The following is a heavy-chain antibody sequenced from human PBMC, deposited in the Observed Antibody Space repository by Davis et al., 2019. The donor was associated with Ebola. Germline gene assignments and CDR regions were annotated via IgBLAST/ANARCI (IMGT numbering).Heavy chain of an antibody. CDR2: INHSGST. V-gene: IGHV4-34*01. J-gene: IGHJ3*02. D-gene: IGHD5-12*01. CDR1: GGSFSGYY. Sequence: PSETLSLTCAVYGGSFSGYYWSWIRQPPGKGLEWIGEINHSGSTNYNPSLKSRVTISVDTSKNQFSLKLSSVTAADTAVYYCARDSLWLGVNAFDIWGQGTMVTVSS. CDR3: ARDSLWLGVNAFDI.